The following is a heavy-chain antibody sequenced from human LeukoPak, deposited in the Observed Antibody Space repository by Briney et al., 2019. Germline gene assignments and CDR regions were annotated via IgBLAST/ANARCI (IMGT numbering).Heavy chain of an antibody. J-gene: IGHJ1*01. CDR1: GFTFGGYA. Sequence: GGSLRLSCTASGFTFGGYAMSWVRQAPGKGLEWVGFIRSKAYGGTTECAASVKGRFTISRDDSKSIAYLQMNSLKTEDTAVYYCTAERFIRGYFQHWGQGTLVTVSS. CDR2: IRSKAYGGTT. CDR3: TAERFIRGYFQH. V-gene: IGHV3-49*04. D-gene: IGHD3-3*01.